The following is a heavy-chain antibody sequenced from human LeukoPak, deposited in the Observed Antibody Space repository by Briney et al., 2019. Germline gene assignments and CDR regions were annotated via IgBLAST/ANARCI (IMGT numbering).Heavy chain of an antibody. CDR2: ISYDGSNK. V-gene: IGHV3-30*01. J-gene: IGHJ4*02. Sequence: PGGSLRLSCAASGFTFSSYAMHWARQAPGKGLEWVAVISYDGSNKYYADSVKGRFTISRDNSKNTLYLQMNSLRAEDTAVYYCARGKYSGYDSWGQGTLVTVSS. CDR1: GFTFSSYA. D-gene: IGHD5-12*01. CDR3: ARGKYSGYDS.